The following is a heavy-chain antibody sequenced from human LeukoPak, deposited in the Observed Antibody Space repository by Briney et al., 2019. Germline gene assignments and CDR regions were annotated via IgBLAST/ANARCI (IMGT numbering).Heavy chain of an antibody. CDR3: ASATLRCSGGSCYEMDV. J-gene: IGHJ6*04. CDR1: GGTFSSYT. V-gene: IGHV1-69*06. Sequence: SVKVSCKASGGTFSSYTISWVRQAPGQGLEWMGGIIPLFGTPDYAQKFQDRLTITADKSTSTAYMELSSLRSEDTAVYYCASATLRCSGGSCYEMDVWGKGATVTVSS. CDR2: IIPLFGTP. D-gene: IGHD2-15*01.